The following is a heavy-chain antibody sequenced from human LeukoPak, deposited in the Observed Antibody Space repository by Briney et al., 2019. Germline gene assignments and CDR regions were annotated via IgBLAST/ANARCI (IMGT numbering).Heavy chain of an antibody. Sequence: PGGSLRLSCAASGFNFGTYTMTWVRQAPGMGLEWVSTILNNGVNTYHADSVKGRFTISRDNSRNTLHLQMNSLRAEDTAIYYCAKGGGRPLDDAFDVWGQGTMVTVSS. CDR1: GFNFGTYT. J-gene: IGHJ3*01. CDR2: ILNNGVNT. CDR3: AKGGGRPLDDAFDV. V-gene: IGHV3-23*01.